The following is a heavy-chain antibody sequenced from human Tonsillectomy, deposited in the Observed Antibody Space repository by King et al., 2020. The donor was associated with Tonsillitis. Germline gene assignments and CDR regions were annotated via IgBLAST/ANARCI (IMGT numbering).Heavy chain of an antibody. J-gene: IGHJ4*02. CDR2: IGTNNNYR. CDR3: ARDSRAGPAPIRAAASFDS. D-gene: IGHD6-13*01. CDR1: GFTFSDYY. Sequence: VQLVESGGGLVKPGGSLRLSCAASGFTFSDYYMSWIRQAPGKGLEWVSYIGTNNNYRNYADSVKGRFTISRDNAKNSLYLQMNSLRAEDTAVYYCARDSRAGPAPIRAAASFDSWGQGTLVTVSS. V-gene: IGHV3-11*06.